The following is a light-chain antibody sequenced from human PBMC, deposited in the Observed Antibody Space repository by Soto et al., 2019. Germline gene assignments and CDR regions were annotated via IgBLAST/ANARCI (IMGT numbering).Light chain of an antibody. J-gene: IGKJ5*01. CDR2: DAS. Sequence: AIQLTQSPSSLPASVGDRVTITCRASQGIGSALAWYQQKSGKAPKLLIYDASILESGVPSRFSGSGSGTDFTLTVSSLQPEDFATFYCQQFKNYPITFGQGTRLEIK. CDR1: QGIGSA. CDR3: QQFKNYPIT. V-gene: IGKV1D-13*01.